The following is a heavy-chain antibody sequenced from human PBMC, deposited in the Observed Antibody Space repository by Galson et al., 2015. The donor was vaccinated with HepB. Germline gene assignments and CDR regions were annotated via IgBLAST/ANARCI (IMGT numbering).Heavy chain of an antibody. D-gene: IGHD3-22*01. J-gene: IGHJ4*02. CDR3: AKDRGLRDYDSLDY. V-gene: IGHV3-9*01. CDR2: ISWNGGDI. CDR1: GFSFDDYA. Sequence: SLRLSCATSGFSFDDYAMHWVRQAPGKGLEWVSSISWNGGDITYADSVKGRCTNSRDNAKNFVFLQTNSLRDEDTAFYYCAKDRGLRDYDSLDYWGQGTLVTVSS.